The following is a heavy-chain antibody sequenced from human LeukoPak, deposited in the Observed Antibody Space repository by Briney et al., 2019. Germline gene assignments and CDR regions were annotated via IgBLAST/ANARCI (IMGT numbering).Heavy chain of an antibody. CDR3: ARGSAFYGSGSYYSGAFRY. D-gene: IGHD3-10*01. CDR2: INHSGST. J-gene: IGHJ4*02. V-gene: IGHV4-34*01. CDR1: GGSFSGYY. Sequence: ASETLSLTCAVYGGSFSGYYWSWIRQPPGKGLGWIGEINHSGSTNYNPSLKSRVTISVDTSKNQFSLKLSSVTAADTAVYYCARGSAFYGSGSYYSGAFRYWGQGTLVTVSS.